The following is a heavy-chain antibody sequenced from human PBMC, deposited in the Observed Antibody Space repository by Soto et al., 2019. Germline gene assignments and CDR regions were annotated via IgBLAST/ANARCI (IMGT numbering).Heavy chain of an antibody. Sequence: ASVKVSCKASGYMFTKSALHWVRQAPGQRLEWMGWLSGDSGNTKYSPKLQDRVTITRDTSASTAYMELSSLRSEDTALYYCARDGVAAGNINFDYWGQGTLVTVAS. CDR2: LSGDSGNT. D-gene: IGHD6-19*01. CDR3: ARDGVAAGNINFDY. CDR1: GYMFTKSA. J-gene: IGHJ4*03. V-gene: IGHV1-3*01.